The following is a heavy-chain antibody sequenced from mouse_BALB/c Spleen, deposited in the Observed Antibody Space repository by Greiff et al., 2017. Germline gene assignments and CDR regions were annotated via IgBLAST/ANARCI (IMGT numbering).Heavy chain of an antibody. D-gene: IGHD1-1*01. Sequence: DVKLQESGAELVKPGASVKLSCTASGFNIKDTYMHWVKQRPEQGLEWIGRIDPANGNTKYDPKFQGKATITADTSSNTAYLQLSSLTSEDTAVYYCARDYGSSYQDYWGQGTTLTVSS. J-gene: IGHJ2*01. CDR3: ARDYGSSYQDY. CDR1: GFNIKDTY. CDR2: IDPANGNT. V-gene: IGHV14-3*02.